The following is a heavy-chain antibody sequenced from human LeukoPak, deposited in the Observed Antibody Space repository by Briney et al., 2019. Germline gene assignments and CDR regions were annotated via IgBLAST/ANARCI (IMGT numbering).Heavy chain of an antibody. Sequence: PSETLSLTCTVSGGSISSSSYYWGWIRQPPGKGLEWIGSIYYSGSTYYNPSLKSRVTISVDTSKNQFSLKLSSVTAADTAVYYCARDLSPSVRGALGGFDPWGQGTLVTVSS. CDR3: ARDLSPSVRGALGGFDP. CDR2: IYYSGST. V-gene: IGHV4-39*07. D-gene: IGHD3-10*01. J-gene: IGHJ5*02. CDR1: GGSISSSSYY.